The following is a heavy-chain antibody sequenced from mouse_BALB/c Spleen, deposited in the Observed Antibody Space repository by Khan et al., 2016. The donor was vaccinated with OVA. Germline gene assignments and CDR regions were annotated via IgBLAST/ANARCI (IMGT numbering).Heavy chain of an antibody. Sequence: QLVQSGGGLVQPGGSRKLSCAASGFTFSSYGMHWVRQAPEKGLEWVAYISGDSSTIYYTDTVKGRSTFSRDNPTNTLSMQMTSLMSEDTARYYCATSYYYGYNFDYWGPGTTLTVSS. D-gene: IGHD1-2*01. CDR1: GFTFSSYG. CDR3: ATSYYYGYNFDY. V-gene: IGHV5-17*02. CDR2: ISGDSSTI. J-gene: IGHJ2*01.